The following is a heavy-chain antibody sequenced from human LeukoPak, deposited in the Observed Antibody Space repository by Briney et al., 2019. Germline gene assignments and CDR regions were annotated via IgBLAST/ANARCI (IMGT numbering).Heavy chain of an antibody. CDR3: ARAKRETSTRPWTSGMDV. CDR1: GFTLSDYD. Sequence: GGSLRLSCAASGFTLSDYDIHWVRQPIGKGLDWVSGLGSAGDKYHAGSERGRFTISREDAENSVYLQMNGLRPEDTAIYYCARAKRETSTRPWTSGMDVWGQGTRVTVSS. V-gene: IGHV3-13*01. D-gene: IGHD3/OR15-3a*01. J-gene: IGHJ6*02. CDR2: LGSAGDK.